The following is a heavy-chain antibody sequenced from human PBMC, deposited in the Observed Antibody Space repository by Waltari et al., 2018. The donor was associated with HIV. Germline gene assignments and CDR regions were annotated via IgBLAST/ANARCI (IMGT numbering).Heavy chain of an antibody. Sequence: EVQLVESGGGLVKPGGSLSLSCAASGFTVSSNYMSWVRQAPGKGLEWVSVIYSGGSTYYADSVKGRFTISRDNSKNTLYLQMNSLRAEDTAVYYCARDWAHSSSWSRYYYHGMDVWGQGTTVTVSS. CDR2: IYSGGST. CDR3: ARDWAHSSSWSRYYYHGMDV. J-gene: IGHJ6*02. V-gene: IGHV3-66*01. CDR1: GFTVSSNY. D-gene: IGHD6-13*01.